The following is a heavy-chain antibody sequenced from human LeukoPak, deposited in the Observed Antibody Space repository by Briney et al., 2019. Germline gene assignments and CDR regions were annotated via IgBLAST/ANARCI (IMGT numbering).Heavy chain of an antibody. CDR2: IIHNGGTT. D-gene: IGHD3-9*01. Sequence: GGSLRLSCVASGFTLGPYTMHWVRQAPGKGLEFVSAIIHNGGTTYYGNSVKGRFTISRDNSKSTLYLQMGSLRPEDMAVYYCARERAGYYLDVWGKGTTVTVSS. CDR3: ARERAGYYLDV. J-gene: IGHJ6*04. CDR1: GFTLGPYT. V-gene: IGHV3-64*01.